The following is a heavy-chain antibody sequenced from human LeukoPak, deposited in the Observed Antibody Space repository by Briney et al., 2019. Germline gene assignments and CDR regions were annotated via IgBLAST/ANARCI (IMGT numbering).Heavy chain of an antibody. CDR1: GGSFSGYY. Sequence: SETLSLTCAVYGGSFSGYYWSWIRQPPGKGLEWIGEINHSGSTNYNPSLKSRVTISVDTSKNQFSLKLSSVTAADTAVYYCARLTVVVVAATGALGWFDPWGQGTLVTVSS. D-gene: IGHD2-15*01. CDR3: ARLTVVVVAATGALGWFDP. J-gene: IGHJ5*02. CDR2: INHSGST. V-gene: IGHV4-34*01.